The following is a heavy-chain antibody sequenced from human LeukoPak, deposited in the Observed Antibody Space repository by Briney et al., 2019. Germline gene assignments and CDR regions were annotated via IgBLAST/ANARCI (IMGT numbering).Heavy chain of an antibody. D-gene: IGHD6-19*01. CDR1: GGSISNDY. Sequence: SETLSLTCTVYGGSISNDYWSWIRQPAGKGLEWIGRIYTSGSTNYNPSLKSRVTMSVDTSKNQFSLKLSSVTAADTAAYYCARGIAVPGAGDSWFDPWGQGTLVTVSS. CDR3: ARGIAVPGAGDSWFDP. CDR2: IYTSGST. V-gene: IGHV4-4*07. J-gene: IGHJ5*02.